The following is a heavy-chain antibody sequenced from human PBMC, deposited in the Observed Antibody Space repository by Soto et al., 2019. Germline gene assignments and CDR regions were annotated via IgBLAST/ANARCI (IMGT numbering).Heavy chain of an antibody. CDR3: ATGVIWIGYFTVDS. D-gene: IGHD3-3*01. Sequence: SVKASCKASGGSFGNSAINWVRQTPGQGLEWLGGFIPVYRTLNYAQKFQGRVTITADESTGTAYMTLSSLASDDTAVYYCATGVIWIGYFTVDSWGQGTRVTVSS. CDR2: FIPVYRTL. J-gene: IGHJ4*02. CDR1: GGSFGNSA. V-gene: IGHV1-69*13.